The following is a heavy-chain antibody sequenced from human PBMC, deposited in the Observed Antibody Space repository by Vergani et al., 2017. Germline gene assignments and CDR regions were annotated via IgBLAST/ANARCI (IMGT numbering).Heavy chain of an antibody. J-gene: IGHJ3*02. CDR1: GYTFTSYV. V-gene: IGHV1-18*04. CDR3: ARHHTAMVTGPSDI. D-gene: IGHD5-18*01. CDR2: ISVYNGNT. Sequence: QVQLVQSGAEVKKPGSSVKVSCKASGYTFTSYVISWVRQAPGQGLEWMGWISVYNGNTTYAQKFQGRVTMTTDTSTSTAYMELRSLTSDDTAMYYCARHHTAMVTGPSDIWGQGTMVTVSS.